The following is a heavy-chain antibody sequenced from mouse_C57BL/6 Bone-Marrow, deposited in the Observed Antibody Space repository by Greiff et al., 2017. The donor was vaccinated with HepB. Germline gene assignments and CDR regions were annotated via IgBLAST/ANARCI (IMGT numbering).Heavy chain of an antibody. D-gene: IGHD2-5*01. CDR2: INPYNGGT. V-gene: IGHV1-19*01. J-gene: IGHJ3*01. CDR1: GYTFTDYY. Sequence: EVQRVESGPVLVKPGASVKMSCKASGYTFTDYYMNWVKQSHGKSLEWIGVINPYNGGTSYNQKFKGKATLTVDKSSSTAYMELNSLTSEDSAVYYCAKNYSNYPAWFAYWGQGTLVTVSA. CDR3: AKNYSNYPAWFAY.